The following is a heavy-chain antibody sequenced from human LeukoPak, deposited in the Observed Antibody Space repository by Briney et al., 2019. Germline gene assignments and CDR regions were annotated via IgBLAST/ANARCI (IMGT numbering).Heavy chain of an antibody. CDR3: AKGVKQIVVVTAQHYLDY. CDR2: INQDEI. J-gene: IGHJ4*02. CDR1: GFTFSSSW. Sequence: GGSLRLSCVASGFTFSSSWMSWVRQGPGKGLEWVASINQDEIHYVDAVRGRFTISRDNAKNSLYLQMNSLRAEDTAVYYCAKGVKQIVVVTAQHYLDYWGQGTLVTVSS. D-gene: IGHD2-21*02. V-gene: IGHV3-7*01.